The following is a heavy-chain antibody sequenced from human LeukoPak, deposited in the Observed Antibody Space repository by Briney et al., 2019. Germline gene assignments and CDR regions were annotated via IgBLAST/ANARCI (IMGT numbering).Heavy chain of an antibody. CDR3: ARGFYHSNNYWYDTFDP. V-gene: IGHV1-18*01. Sequence: ASVKVSCKTSGYTFTSYGISWVRQAPGQGLEWMGWISTMNGDTRYAQRVQGRVTMTKDTSTTTVYMELRSLRSDDTAAYFCARGFYHSNNYWYDTFDPWGQGTIVTVSS. J-gene: IGHJ3*01. CDR1: GYTFTSYG. D-gene: IGHD3-22*01. CDR2: ISTMNGDT.